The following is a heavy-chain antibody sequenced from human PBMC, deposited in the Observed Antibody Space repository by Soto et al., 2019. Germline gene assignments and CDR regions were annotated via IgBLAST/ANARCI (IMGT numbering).Heavy chain of an antibody. D-gene: IGHD4-4*01. CDR1: GFTFTNYW. Sequence: EVQVVESGGTLVQPEGSLRLSCAAAGFTFTNYWMHWVRQAPGKGLVWVSRINGDGSNAFYADSVKGRFTISRDNAKNTVYLQMNSLRAEDTAIYYCARGIQYRYGMDVWGKGPRSPSPQ. J-gene: IGHJ6*01. V-gene: IGHV3-74*01. CDR3: ARGIQYRYGMDV. CDR2: INGDGSNA.